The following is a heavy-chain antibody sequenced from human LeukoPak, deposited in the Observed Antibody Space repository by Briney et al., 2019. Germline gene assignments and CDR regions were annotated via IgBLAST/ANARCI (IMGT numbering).Heavy chain of an antibody. J-gene: IGHJ4*02. CDR3: ARGSILAGFDY. CDR2: IYHSGST. CDR1: GYSISSGYY. V-gene: IGHV4-38-2*01. Sequence: SETLSLTCAVSGYSISSGYYWGWIRQPPGKGLGGIGSIYHSGSTYYNPSLKSRVTISVDTSKNQFSLQLSSVTAADTAVYYCARGSILAGFDYWGQGTLVTVSS. D-gene: IGHD5-24*01.